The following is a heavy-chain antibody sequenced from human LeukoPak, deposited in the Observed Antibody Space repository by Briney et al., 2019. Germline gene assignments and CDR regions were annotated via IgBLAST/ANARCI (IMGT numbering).Heavy chain of an antibody. CDR3: ARDSEARAFDY. CDR1: GDSISRYY. J-gene: IGHJ4*02. D-gene: IGHD5-12*01. CDR2: IYASGST. Sequence: PSETLSLTCTLSGDSISRYYGSGIRQPAGKGLQWIGRIYASGSTNYSTSLGSRVTLSVETSKNQLYMNMNSVTAEDMDVYYCARDSEARAFDYWGQGTPVTVSS. V-gene: IGHV4-4*07.